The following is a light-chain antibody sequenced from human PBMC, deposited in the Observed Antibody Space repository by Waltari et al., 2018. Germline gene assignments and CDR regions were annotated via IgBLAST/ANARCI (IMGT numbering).Light chain of an antibody. J-gene: IGKJ1*01. Sequence: EIVLTQSPATLSLSPGERVTLSCRASQDVRRYLAWYQQKPGQAPRLLIYDASKRATDIPARFSGSGSGEDFTLTISSLQAEDVAVYYCQQYYTTPRTFGQGTTVEIK. CDR3: QQYYTTPRT. V-gene: IGKV3-11*01. CDR2: DAS. CDR1: QDVRRY.